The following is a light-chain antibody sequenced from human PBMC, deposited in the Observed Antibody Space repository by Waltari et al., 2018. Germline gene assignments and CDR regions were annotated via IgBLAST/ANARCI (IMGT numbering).Light chain of an antibody. J-gene: IGKJ5*01. CDR2: KAS. Sequence: DIQMTQSPSTLSASVGDRVTLTCRASQSISSWLAWYQQKPGKAPKRLIYKASSLESGVPARVSGSGSGTEFTLTISSLQPDDFASYYCQQYNSYPIAFGQGTRLEIK. CDR3: QQYNSYPIA. V-gene: IGKV1-5*03. CDR1: QSISSW.